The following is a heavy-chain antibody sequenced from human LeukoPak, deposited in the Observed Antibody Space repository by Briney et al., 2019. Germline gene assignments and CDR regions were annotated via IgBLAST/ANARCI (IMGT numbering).Heavy chain of an antibody. V-gene: IGHV1-69*04. CDR3: ASSTDITMVRGVIILDY. CDR2: IIPILGIA. CDR1: GGTFSSYA. D-gene: IGHD3-10*01. Sequence: SVKVSCKASGGTFSSYAISWVRQSPGQGLDWMGRIIPILGIANYAQKFQGRVTITADKSTSTAYMELSSLRSEDTAVYYCASSTDITMVRGVIILDYWGQGTLVTVSS. J-gene: IGHJ4*02.